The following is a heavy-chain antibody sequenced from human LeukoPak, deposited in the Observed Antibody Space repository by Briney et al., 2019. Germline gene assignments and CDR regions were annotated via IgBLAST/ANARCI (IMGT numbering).Heavy chain of an antibody. V-gene: IGHV1-18*01. CDR3: ARDQGGWDYYDSSGYQLDSFDY. CDR1: GYTFTSYG. J-gene: IGHJ4*02. Sequence: ASVKVSCKASGYTFTSYGISWVRQAPGQGLEWMGWISAYNGNTNYAQKLQGRVTMTTDTSTSTAYMELRSLRSDDTAVYYCARDQGGWDYYDSSGYQLDSFDYWGQGTLVTVSS. CDR2: ISAYNGNT. D-gene: IGHD3-22*01.